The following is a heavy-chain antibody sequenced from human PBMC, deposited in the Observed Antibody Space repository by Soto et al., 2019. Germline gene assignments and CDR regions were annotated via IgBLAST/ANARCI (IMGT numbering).Heavy chain of an antibody. CDR3: ARDYYDSSGYLAPLAY. Sequence: EVQLVESGGGLVKPGGSLRLSRAASGFTFSSYSMNWVRQAPGKGLEWVSSISSSSSYIYYADSVKGRFTISRDNAKNSLYLQMNSLRAEDTAVYYCARDYYDSSGYLAPLAYWGQGTLVTVSS. J-gene: IGHJ4*02. D-gene: IGHD3-22*01. CDR2: ISSSSSYI. V-gene: IGHV3-21*01. CDR1: GFTFSSYS.